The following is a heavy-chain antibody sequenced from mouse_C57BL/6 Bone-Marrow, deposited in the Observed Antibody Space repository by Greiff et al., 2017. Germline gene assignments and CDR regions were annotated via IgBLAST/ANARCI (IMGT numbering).Heavy chain of an antibody. J-gene: IGHJ3*01. CDR1: GYTFTSYW. V-gene: IGHV1-55*01. CDR3: ARSYDYDGAWFAY. Sequence: QVQLQQPGAELVKPGASVKMSCKASGYTFTSYWITWVKQRPGQGLEWIGDIYPGSGSTNYNEKFKGKATLTVDTSSSTAYMQLSSLTSEDSAVYYCARSYDYDGAWFAYWGQGTLVTVSA. CDR2: IYPGSGST. D-gene: IGHD2-4*01.